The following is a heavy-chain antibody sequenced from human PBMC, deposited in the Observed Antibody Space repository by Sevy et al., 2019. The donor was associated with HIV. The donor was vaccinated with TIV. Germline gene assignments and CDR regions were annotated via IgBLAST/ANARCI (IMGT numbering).Heavy chain of an antibody. J-gene: IGHJ4*02. Sequence: GGSLRLSCTASGFTFGDYAMSWFRQAPGKGLEWVASIRRNSYEAYGGTTEYAASVKGRFTISRDDSKSIAYLQMNRLKTEDTAVYYCARALATVLTPEYYFDYWGQGTLVTVSS. CDR3: ARALATVLTPEYYFDY. D-gene: IGHD4-17*01. CDR1: GFTFGDYA. CDR2: IRRNSYEAYGGTT. V-gene: IGHV3-49*03.